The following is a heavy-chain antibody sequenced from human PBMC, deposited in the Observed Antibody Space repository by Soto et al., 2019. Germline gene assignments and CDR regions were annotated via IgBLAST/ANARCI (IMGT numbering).Heavy chain of an antibody. CDR2: ISWDGGST. CDR3: AKDMGATPYYYGMDV. V-gene: IGHV3-43*01. Sequence: GGSLRLSCAASGFTFDDYTMHWVRQAPGKGLEWVSLISWDGGSTYYADSVKGRFTISRDNSKNSLYLQMNSLRTEDTALYYCAKDMGATPYYYGMDVWGQGTTVTVSS. CDR1: GFTFDDYT. D-gene: IGHD1-26*01. J-gene: IGHJ6*02.